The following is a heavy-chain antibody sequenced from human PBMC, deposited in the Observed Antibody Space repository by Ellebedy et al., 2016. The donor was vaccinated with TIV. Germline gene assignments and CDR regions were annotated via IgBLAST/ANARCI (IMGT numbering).Heavy chain of an antibody. D-gene: IGHD6-13*01. J-gene: IGHJ4*02. V-gene: IGHV2-5*02. Sequence: SGPTLVKPTQTLTLTCTFSGFSLSTSGVGVGWIRQPPGKALEWLARIDWDDDKFYSTSLKSRLTITKDTSKNQVVLTMTNMDPVDTATYYCAHHYSSSWYPVYWGQGTLVTVSS. CDR3: AHHYSSSWYPVY. CDR2: IDWDDDK. CDR1: GFSLSTSGVG.